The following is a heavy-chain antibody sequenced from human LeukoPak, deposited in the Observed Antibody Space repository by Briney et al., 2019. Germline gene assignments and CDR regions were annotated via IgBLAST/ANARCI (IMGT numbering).Heavy chain of an antibody. CDR3: ARATDRATDFDY. Sequence: GASVKVSCKASGYTFTSYDINWARQATGQGLEWMGWMNPNSGNTGYAQKFQGRVTMTRNTSISTAYMELSSLRSEDTAVYYCARATDRATDFDYWGQGTLVTVSS. V-gene: IGHV1-8*01. CDR1: GYTFTSYD. J-gene: IGHJ4*02. D-gene: IGHD5-18*01. CDR2: MNPNSGNT.